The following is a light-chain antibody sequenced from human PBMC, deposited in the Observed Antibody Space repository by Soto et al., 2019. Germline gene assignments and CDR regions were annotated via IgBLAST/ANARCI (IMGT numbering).Light chain of an antibody. J-gene: IGLJ1*01. CDR3: SSYSGTNNYV. Sequence: QSVLTQPPSVSGAPGQRVTISCTGSSSNIGAGYDVHWYQQLPGTAPKLVIYGNRNRPSGVPDRFSGSKSGTSASLAITGLQAEDEADYYCSSYSGTNNYVFGTGTKVTVL. CDR2: GNR. V-gene: IGLV1-40*01. CDR1: SSNIGAGYD.